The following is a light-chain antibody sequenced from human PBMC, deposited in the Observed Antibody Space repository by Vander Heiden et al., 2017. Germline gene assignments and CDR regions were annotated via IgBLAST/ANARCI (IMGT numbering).Light chain of an antibody. CDR1: SGSVSTSYY. Sequence: QTVVTQEPSFSVSPGGRVTLTCGLSSGSVSTSYYPSWYQQTPGQAPRPLIYSTNSRSPGVPDRFSGSILGNKAALTITGAQADDESDYYCVLYMGSGISVFGGGTKLTVL. V-gene: IGLV8-61*01. CDR2: STN. J-gene: IGLJ2*01. CDR3: VLYMGSGISV.